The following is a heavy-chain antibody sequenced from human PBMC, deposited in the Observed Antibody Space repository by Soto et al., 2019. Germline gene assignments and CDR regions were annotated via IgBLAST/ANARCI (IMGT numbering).Heavy chain of an antibody. Sequence: EVQLVESGGGLVQPGGSLKLSCAASGFTFSGSAMHWVRQASGKGLEWVGRIRGKGNNYATAYGSSLKGRFTISRDDSKNTAYLQMNSLNTEDTAVYYCSRQASDFWSGKPQYYMHVWGKGSTVTVSS. CDR1: GFTFSGSA. V-gene: IGHV3-73*01. J-gene: IGHJ6*03. D-gene: IGHD3-3*01. CDR2: IRGKGNNYAT. CDR3: SRQASDFWSGKPQYYMHV.